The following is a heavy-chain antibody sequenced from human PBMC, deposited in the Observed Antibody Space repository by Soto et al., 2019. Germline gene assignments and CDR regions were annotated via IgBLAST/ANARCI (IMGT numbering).Heavy chain of an antibody. CDR2: MNPNNGYT. Sequence: QVQLVQSGAEVKKPGASVKVSCKASGYSFSSYDVNWVRQAPGQGLEWMGWMNPNNGYTNFAQKSQVRFTMTWNTSISTAYMELSSLTPEDTAVYYCARGYCSRGVRYPFFGHLWGQGTLVTVSS. J-gene: IGHJ4*02. V-gene: IGHV1-8*01. CDR1: GYSFSSYD. CDR3: ARGYCSRGVRYPFFGHL. D-gene: IGHD2-2*01.